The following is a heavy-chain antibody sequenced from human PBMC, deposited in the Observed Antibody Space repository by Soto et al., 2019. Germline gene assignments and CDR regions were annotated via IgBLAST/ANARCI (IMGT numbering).Heavy chain of an antibody. CDR2: IYYSGST. CDR3: ARDPRHYGSGSYGLRFDP. Sequence: SETLSLTCTVSGGSISSGDYYWSWIRQPPGKGLEWIGYIYYSGSTYYNPSLKSRVTISVDTSKNQFSLKLSSVTAADTAVYYCARDPRHYGSGSYGLRFDPWGQGTLVTVSS. J-gene: IGHJ5*02. D-gene: IGHD3-10*01. CDR1: GGSISSGDYY. V-gene: IGHV4-30-4*01.